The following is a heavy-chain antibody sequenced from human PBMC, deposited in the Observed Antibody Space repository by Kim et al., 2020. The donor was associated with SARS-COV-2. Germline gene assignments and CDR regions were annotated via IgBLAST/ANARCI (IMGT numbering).Heavy chain of an antibody. V-gene: IGHV3-23*01. CDR1: GFTFSRYA. J-gene: IGHJ4*02. Sequence: GGSLRLSCAASGFTFSRYAMSWVRQAPGKGLEWVSAISGSGGSTYYADSVKGRFTISRDNSKNTLYLQMNSLRAEDTAVYYCAKGQQLVRWGDYFDYWGQGTLVTVSS. CDR3: AKGQQLVRWGDYFDY. D-gene: IGHD6-13*01. CDR2: ISGSGGST.